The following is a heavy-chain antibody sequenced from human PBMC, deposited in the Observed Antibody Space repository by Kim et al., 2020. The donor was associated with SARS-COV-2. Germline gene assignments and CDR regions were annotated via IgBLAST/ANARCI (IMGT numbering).Heavy chain of an antibody. J-gene: IGHJ4*02. D-gene: IGHD6-19*01. CDR1: GFTFSSYA. CDR2: ISGSGGST. CDR3: ARIGAYSSGWYSY. Sequence: GGSLRLSCAASGFTFSSYAMSWVRQAPGKGLEWVSAISGSGGSTYYADSVKGRFTISRDNSKNTLYLQMNSLRAEDTAVYYCARIGAYSSGWYSYWGQGSLVTVSS. V-gene: IGHV3-23*01.